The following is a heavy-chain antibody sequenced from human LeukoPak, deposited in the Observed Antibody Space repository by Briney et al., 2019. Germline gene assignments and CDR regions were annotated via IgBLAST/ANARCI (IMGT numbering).Heavy chain of an antibody. CDR1: GYTFTSYG. Sequence: ASVTVSCKASGYTFTSYGIGWVRQAPGQGLEWMGWISAYNGNTNYAQKLQGRVTMTTDTSTSTAYMELRSLRSDDTAVYYCARPDYYDSSGYLNYWGQGTLVTVSS. D-gene: IGHD3-22*01. CDR3: ARPDYYDSSGYLNY. V-gene: IGHV1-18*01. J-gene: IGHJ4*02. CDR2: ISAYNGNT.